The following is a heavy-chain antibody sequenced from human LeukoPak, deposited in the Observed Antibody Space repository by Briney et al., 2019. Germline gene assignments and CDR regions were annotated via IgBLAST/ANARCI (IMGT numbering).Heavy chain of an antibody. D-gene: IGHD3-10*01. CDR1: GFTFSDYS. V-gene: IGHV3-23*01. CDR2: ISGSGGST. Sequence: GGSLRLSCAASGFTFSDYSMNWVRQAPGKGLEWVSAISGSGGSTYYADSVKGRFTISRDNSKNTLYLQMNSLRAEDTAVYYCAKGKGWLGEIHAFDIWGQGTMVTVSS. CDR3: AKGKGWLGEIHAFDI. J-gene: IGHJ3*02.